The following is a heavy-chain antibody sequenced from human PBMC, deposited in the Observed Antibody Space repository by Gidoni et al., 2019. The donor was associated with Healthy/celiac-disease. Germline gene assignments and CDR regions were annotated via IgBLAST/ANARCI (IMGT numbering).Heavy chain of an antibody. CDR3: AREKTDIVVVVAATLGAFDI. CDR1: GGTFSSYA. V-gene: IGHV1-69*01. Sequence: QVQLVQSGAEVKKPGSSVKVSCKASGGTFSSYAISWVRQAPGQGLEWMGGIIPIFGTANYEQKFQGRVTITADESTSTAYMELSSLRSEDTAVYYCAREKTDIVVVVAATLGAFDIWGQGTMVTVSS. CDR2: IIPIFGTA. D-gene: IGHD2-15*01. J-gene: IGHJ3*02.